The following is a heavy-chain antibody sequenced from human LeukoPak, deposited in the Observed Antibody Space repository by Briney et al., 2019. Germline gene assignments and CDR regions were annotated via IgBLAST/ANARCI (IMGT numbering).Heavy chain of an antibody. Sequence: PGRSLRLSCAASGFTFSSYGMHWVRQAPGKGLEWVAVIWYGGSNKYYADSVKGRFTISRDNSKNTLYLQMNSLRAKDTAVYYCAKESSPERHNAFDIWGQGTMVTVSS. V-gene: IGHV3-30*18. J-gene: IGHJ3*02. CDR3: AKESSPERHNAFDI. CDR2: IWYGGSNK. CDR1: GFTFSSYG. D-gene: IGHD1-1*01.